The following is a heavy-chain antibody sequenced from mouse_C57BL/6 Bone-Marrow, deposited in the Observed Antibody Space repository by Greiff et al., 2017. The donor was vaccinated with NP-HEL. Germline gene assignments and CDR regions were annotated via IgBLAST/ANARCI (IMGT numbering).Heavy chain of an antibody. Sequence: EVMLVESGGGLVQPGGSLKLSCAASGFTFSDYYMYWVRQTPEKRLEWVAYISNGGGSTYYPDTVKGRFTISRDNAKNTLYLQMSRLKSEDTAMYYCARDGSSRFDYWGQGTTLTVSS. CDR2: ISNGGGST. J-gene: IGHJ2*01. CDR3: ARDGSSRFDY. V-gene: IGHV5-12*01. CDR1: GFTFSDYY. D-gene: IGHD1-1*01.